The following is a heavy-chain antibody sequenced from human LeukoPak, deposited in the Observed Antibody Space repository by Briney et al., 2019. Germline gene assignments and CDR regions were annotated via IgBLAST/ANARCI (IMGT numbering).Heavy chain of an antibody. CDR2: IHDSGST. Sequence: PSETLSLTCAVSGGSISSGGYSWSWIRQTPGKGPEWIAYIHDSGSTYYNPSLKSRVSISIDTSKNQFSLKLNSVTAADTAVYYCARVVAAAGNNWFDPWGQGTLVTVSS. V-gene: IGHV4-30-4*07. CDR3: ARVVAAAGNNWFDP. D-gene: IGHD6-13*01. J-gene: IGHJ5*02. CDR1: GGSISSGGYS.